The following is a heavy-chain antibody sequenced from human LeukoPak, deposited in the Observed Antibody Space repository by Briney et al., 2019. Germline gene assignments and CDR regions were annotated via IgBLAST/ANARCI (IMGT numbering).Heavy chain of an antibody. Sequence: PSETLSLTCTVSGGSVSNGDYYWSWIRQPPGKGLEWIGYIYYSGSTNYNPSLKSRVTISVDTSKNQFSLKLSSVTAAATAVYYCARWSAPHNYFDCWGQGTLVTVSS. V-gene: IGHV4-61*08. CDR3: ARWSAPHNYFDC. CDR2: IYYSGST. CDR1: GGSVSNGDYY. J-gene: IGHJ4*02.